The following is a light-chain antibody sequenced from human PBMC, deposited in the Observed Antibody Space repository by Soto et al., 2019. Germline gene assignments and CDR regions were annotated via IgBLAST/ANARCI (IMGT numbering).Light chain of an antibody. CDR2: DAS. J-gene: IGKJ5*01. V-gene: IGKV1-5*01. CDR1: QSISNW. Sequence: DIQMTQSPSTLSASVGDTVIITCRASQSISNWLAWYQQRPGTAPNLLIFDASTLESGVPSRFSGSGSGTESTLTISSLQPDDFATYFCQQYDSYSPAFGQGTRLEIK. CDR3: QQYDSYSPA.